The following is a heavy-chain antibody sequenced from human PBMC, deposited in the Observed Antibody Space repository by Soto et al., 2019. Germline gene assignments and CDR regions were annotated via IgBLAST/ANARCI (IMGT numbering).Heavy chain of an antibody. J-gene: IGHJ5*01. CDR2: IYYIGTT. Sequence: TLSLTCTVSGGSISNGNYYWSWIRQLPGKGLEWIGNIYYIGTTSYNPSLKSRVTMSIDTSKNQFSLKLRSVVAADTAMYYCAKNETTRPWFAYWGLGTLVTVSS. CDR1: GGSISNGNYY. V-gene: IGHV4-31*03. CDR3: AKNETTRPWFAY. D-gene: IGHD1-1*01.